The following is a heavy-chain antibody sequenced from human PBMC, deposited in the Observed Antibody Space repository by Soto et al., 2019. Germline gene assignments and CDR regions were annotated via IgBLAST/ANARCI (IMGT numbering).Heavy chain of an antibody. V-gene: IGHV4-59*01. D-gene: IGHD6-19*01. Sequence: SETLSLTCTVSGGSISSYYWSWIRQPPGKGLEWIGYIYYSGSTNYNPSLKSRVTISVDTSKNQFSLKLSSVTAADTAVYYCARGWVAGDVFDIWAQGTMVTVSS. CDR2: IYYSGST. J-gene: IGHJ3*02. CDR1: GGSISSYY. CDR3: ARGWVAGDVFDI.